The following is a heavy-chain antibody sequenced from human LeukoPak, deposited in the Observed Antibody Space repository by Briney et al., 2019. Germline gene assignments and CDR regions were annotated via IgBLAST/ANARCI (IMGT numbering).Heavy chain of an antibody. CDR1: GFTFSSYE. CDR2: ISSSGSTI. V-gene: IGHV3-48*03. Sequence: QTGGSLRLSCAASGFTFSSYEMNWVRQAPGKGLEWVSYISSSGSTIYYADSVKGRFTISRDNSKNTLYLQMNSLRAEDTAVYYCAKVLAPKTWIQLWKYDYWGQGTLVTVSS. CDR3: AKVLAPKTWIQLWKYDY. J-gene: IGHJ4*02. D-gene: IGHD5-18*01.